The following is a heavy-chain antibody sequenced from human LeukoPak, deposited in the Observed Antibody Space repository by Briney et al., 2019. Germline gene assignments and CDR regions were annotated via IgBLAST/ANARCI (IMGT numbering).Heavy chain of an antibody. V-gene: IGHV1-46*01. CDR3: ARSGPYYDFWSGYPWDYYYYMDV. J-gene: IGHJ6*03. CDR2: INPSGGST. D-gene: IGHD3-3*01. CDR1: GYTFTSYY. Sequence: ASVKVSCKASGYTFTSYYMHWVRQAPGQGLEWMGLINPSGGSTSYAQKFQGRVTMTRDMSTSTVYMELSSLRSEDTAVYYCARSGPYYDFWSGYPWDYYYYMDVWGKGTTVTVSS.